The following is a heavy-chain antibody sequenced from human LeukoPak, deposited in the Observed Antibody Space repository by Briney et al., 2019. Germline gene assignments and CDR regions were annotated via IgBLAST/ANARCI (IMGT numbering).Heavy chain of an antibody. CDR3: ARALTTLTYEGY. V-gene: IGHV3-21*01. CDR1: GFTFSSYT. D-gene: IGHD1-1*01. J-gene: IGHJ4*02. CDR2: ISGSNSYI. Sequence: GGSLRLSCAASGFTFSSYTMHWIHQAPGKGLEWVSSISGSNSYIFYADSVKGRFTVSRDNAKDSLYLQMNSLRAEDTAVYYCARALTTLTYEGYWGQGTLVTVSS.